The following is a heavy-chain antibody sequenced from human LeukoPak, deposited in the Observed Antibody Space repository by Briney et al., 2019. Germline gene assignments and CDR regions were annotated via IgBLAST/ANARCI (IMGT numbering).Heavy chain of an antibody. Sequence: ASVKVSCKASGYTFTGYYMHWVRQAPGQGLEWMGWINPNSGGTNYAQKFQGRVTMTTDTSTSTAYMELSRLRSDDTAVYYCARDYGGNSASLNAYYMDVWGKGTTVTVSS. V-gene: IGHV1-2*02. CDR1: GYTFTGYY. J-gene: IGHJ6*03. CDR3: ARDYGGNSASLNAYYMDV. CDR2: INPNSGGT. D-gene: IGHD4-23*01.